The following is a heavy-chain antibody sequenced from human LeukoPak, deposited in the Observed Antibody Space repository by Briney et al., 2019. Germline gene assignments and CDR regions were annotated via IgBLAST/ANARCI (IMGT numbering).Heavy chain of an antibody. J-gene: IGHJ5*01. CDR3: ARGWFGPDS. V-gene: IGHV3-74*01. D-gene: IGHD3-10*01. Sequence: PGGSLRLSCVASGVTLSGHSMHWVRQAPGKGLVWVPGISNDGTSTSYADSVKGRFTISRDNAKNTLYLQMHSLRAEDTAVYSCARGWFGPDSCGQGTLVTVSS. CDR2: ISNDGTST. CDR1: GVTLSGHS.